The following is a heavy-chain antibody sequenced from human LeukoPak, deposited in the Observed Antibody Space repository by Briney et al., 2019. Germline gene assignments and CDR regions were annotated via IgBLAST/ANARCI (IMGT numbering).Heavy chain of an antibody. J-gene: IGHJ4*02. CDR1: GGSMSSSSYY. CDR3: ARVRSSGWYADY. V-gene: IGHV4-39*01. D-gene: IGHD6-19*01. Sequence: SETLSLTCTVSGGSMSSSSYYWGWIRQPPGKGLEWIGTIYYSGSTYYNPSLKSRVTISVGTSKNQFSLKLSSVTAADTAVYYCARVRSSGWYADYWGQGTLVTVSS. CDR2: IYYSGST.